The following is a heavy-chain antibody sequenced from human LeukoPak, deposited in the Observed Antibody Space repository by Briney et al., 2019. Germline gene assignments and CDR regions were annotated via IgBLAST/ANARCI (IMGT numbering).Heavy chain of an antibody. Sequence: ASVKVSGKASGYTFTSYYMHWVRQAPGQGLEWMGIINPSGGSTNYAQKFRGRVTMTRDTSTSTVYMDLSSLRSEDTAMYFCAREESGGYFDYWGQGTLVTVSS. CDR1: GYTFTSYY. J-gene: IGHJ4*02. D-gene: IGHD2-8*02. V-gene: IGHV1-46*01. CDR2: INPSGGST. CDR3: AREESGGYFDY.